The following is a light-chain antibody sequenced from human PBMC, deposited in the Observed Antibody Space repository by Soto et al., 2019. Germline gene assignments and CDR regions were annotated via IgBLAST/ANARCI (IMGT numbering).Light chain of an antibody. CDR2: GAS. Sequence: EIVMTQSPAPLSVSPGERATLSCRASQSVSSNLAWYQQKPGQAPRLLIYGASTRATGIPARFSGSGSGTEFTLTISSLQSEDFAVYYCQHYNNWPETFDQGTKVEIK. V-gene: IGKV3-15*01. CDR1: QSVSSN. CDR3: QHYNNWPET. J-gene: IGKJ1*01.